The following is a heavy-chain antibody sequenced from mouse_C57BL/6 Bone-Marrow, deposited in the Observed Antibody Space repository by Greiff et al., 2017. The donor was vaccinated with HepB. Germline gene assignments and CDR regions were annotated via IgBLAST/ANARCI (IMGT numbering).Heavy chain of an antibody. D-gene: IGHD1-1*01. CDR1: GYTFTDYY. CDR2: IYPGSGNT. J-gene: IGHJ1*03. V-gene: IGHV1-84*01. Sequence: VQLQQPGAELVRPGSSVKLSCKASGYTFTDYYINWVKQRPGQGLEWIGWIYPGSGNTKYDEKFKGKATLTVDTSSSTAYMQLSSLTSEDSAVYFCARGERGITFDVWGTGTTVTVSS. CDR3: ARGERGITFDV.